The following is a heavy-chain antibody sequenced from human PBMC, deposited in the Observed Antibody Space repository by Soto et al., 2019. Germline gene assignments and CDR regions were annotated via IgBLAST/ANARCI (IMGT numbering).Heavy chain of an antibody. D-gene: IGHD6-13*01. CDR1: GGSISSYY. CDR3: ARTAIAAAGRWFDP. J-gene: IGHJ5*02. CDR2: IYYSGST. Sequence: SETLSLTCTVSGGSISSYYWSWIRQPPGKGLEWIGYIYYSGSTNYNPSLKSRVTISVDTSKNQFSLKLSSVTAADTAVYYCARTAIAAAGRWFDPWGQGTLVTVSS. V-gene: IGHV4-59*08.